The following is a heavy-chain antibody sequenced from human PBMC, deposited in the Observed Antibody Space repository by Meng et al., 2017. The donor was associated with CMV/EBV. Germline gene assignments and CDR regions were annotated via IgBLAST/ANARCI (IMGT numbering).Heavy chain of an antibody. CDR2: ISSSGSTI. D-gene: IGHD6-13*01. V-gene: IGHV3-48*03. J-gene: IGHJ6*02. CDR3: AGNGGDRGAAAPWLIYYYYGMDV. CDR1: GFTFSSYE. Sequence: GGSLRLSCAASGFTFSSYEMNWVRQAPGKGLEWVSYISSSGSTIYYADSVKGRFTISRDNAKNSLYLQMNSLRAEDTAVYYCAGNGGDRGAAAPWLIYYYYGMDVWGQGTTVTVSS.